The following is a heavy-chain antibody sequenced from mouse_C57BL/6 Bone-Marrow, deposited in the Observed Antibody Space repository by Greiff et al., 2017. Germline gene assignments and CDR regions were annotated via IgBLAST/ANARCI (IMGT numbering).Heavy chain of an antibody. CDR3: ARWVLRLDYAMDY. CDR1: GYTFTSYW. V-gene: IGHV1-55*01. Sequence: VQLQQPGAELVKPGASVKMSCKASGYTFTSYWITWVKQRPGQGLEWIGDIYPGSGSTNYNEKFKSKATLTVDPSSSTAYMQLSSLTSEDSAVYYCARWVLRLDYAMDYWGQGTSVTVSS. CDR2: IYPGSGST. J-gene: IGHJ4*01. D-gene: IGHD2-3*01.